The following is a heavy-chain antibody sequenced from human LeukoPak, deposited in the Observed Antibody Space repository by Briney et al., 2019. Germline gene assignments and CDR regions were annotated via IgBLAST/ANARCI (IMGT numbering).Heavy chain of an antibody. CDR2: ISSSSSYI. V-gene: IGHV3-21*01. CDR1: GFTFSSYS. D-gene: IGHD6-19*01. Sequence: KPGGSLRLSCAASGFTFSSYSMNWVRQAPGKGLEWVSFISSSSSYIYYADSVKGRFTISRDNAKNSLYLQMNSLRAEDTAVYYCARDYSSGWYGLGAFDIWGQGTMVTVSS. J-gene: IGHJ3*02. CDR3: ARDYSSGWYGLGAFDI.